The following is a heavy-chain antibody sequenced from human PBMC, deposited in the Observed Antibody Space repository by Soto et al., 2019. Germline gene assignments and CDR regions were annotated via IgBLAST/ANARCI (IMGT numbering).Heavy chain of an antibody. D-gene: IGHD3-9*01. V-gene: IGHV1-8*01. CDR1: GYTFTSYD. Sequence: SVKVSCKASGYTFTSYDINWVRQATGQGLEWMGWMNPNSGNTGYAQKFQGRVTMTRNTSISTAYMELSSLRSEDTAVYYCARVDRYYDILTGQSYYMDVWGKGTTVTVSS. CDR2: MNPNSGNT. CDR3: ARVDRYYDILTGQSYYMDV. J-gene: IGHJ6*03.